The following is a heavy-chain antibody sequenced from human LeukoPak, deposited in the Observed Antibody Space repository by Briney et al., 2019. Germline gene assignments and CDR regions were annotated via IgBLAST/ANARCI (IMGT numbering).Heavy chain of an antibody. J-gene: IGHJ4*02. V-gene: IGHV3-21*01. Sequence: GGSLRLSCAASGFTFSGYSMNWVRQAPGKGLEWVSSISSSSSYIYYADSVKGRFTISRDNAKNSLYLQMNSLRAEDTAVYYCARDLSQGSRYCGGDCYPYYFDYWGQGTLVTVSP. CDR1: GFTFSGYS. CDR3: ARDLSQGSRYCGGDCYPYYFDY. CDR2: ISSSSSYI. D-gene: IGHD2-21*02.